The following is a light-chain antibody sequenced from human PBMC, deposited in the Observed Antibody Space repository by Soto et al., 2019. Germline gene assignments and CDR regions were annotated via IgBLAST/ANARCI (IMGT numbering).Light chain of an antibody. J-gene: IGKJ1*01. CDR3: QQYHIYSGT. Sequence: DIQLTQSPSFLSASVGDRVTITCRASQGISSYLAWYQQKPGKAPKLLIYAASSLQSGVPSRFSGSGSGTEFTLTISSLHPDDFATYYCQQYHIYSGTFGQGTKVDI. CDR2: AAS. V-gene: IGKV1-9*01. CDR1: QGISSY.